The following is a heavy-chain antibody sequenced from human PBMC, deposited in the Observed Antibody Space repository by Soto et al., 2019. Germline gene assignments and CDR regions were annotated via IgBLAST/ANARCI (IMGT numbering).Heavy chain of an antibody. J-gene: IGHJ5*01. CDR1: GGSVSSGSYY. Sequence: KASETLSLTCTVSGGSVSSGSYYWSWIRQPPGKGLEWIGYIYYSGSTNYNPSLKSRVTISVDTSKNQFSLKLSSVTAADTAVYYCARGQEATMVRGVIIPWFDSWGQRTPVTVSS. D-gene: IGHD3-10*01. CDR3: ARGQEATMVRGVIIPWFDS. V-gene: IGHV4-61*01. CDR2: IYYSGST.